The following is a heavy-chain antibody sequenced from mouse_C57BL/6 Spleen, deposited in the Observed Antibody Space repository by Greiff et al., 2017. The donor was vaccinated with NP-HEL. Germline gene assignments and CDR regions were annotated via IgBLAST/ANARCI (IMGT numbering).Heavy chain of an antibody. CDR3: ARWGGNYGYAMDY. D-gene: IGHD2-1*01. Sequence: QVHVKQSGAELVRPGTSVKVSCKASGYAFTNYLIEWVKQRPGQGLEWIGVINPGSGGTNYNEKFKGKATLTADKSSSTAYMQLSSLTSEDSAVYFCARWGGNYGYAMDYWGQGTSVTVSS. CDR2: INPGSGGT. V-gene: IGHV1-54*01. CDR1: GYAFTNYL. J-gene: IGHJ4*01.